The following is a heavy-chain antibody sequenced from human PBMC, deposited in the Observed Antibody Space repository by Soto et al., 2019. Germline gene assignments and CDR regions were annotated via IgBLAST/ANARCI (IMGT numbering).Heavy chain of an antibody. Sequence: EVQLLESGGGLVQPGGSLILSCAASGFTFSSYAMRWVRQAPGKGLEWVSAISNSGSDTYYADSVKGRFTISRDNSKNTVYLQMISLRAEDTAVYYCATVPGYSYFDLWGRGTLVTVSS. CDR2: ISNSGSDT. CDR1: GFTFSSYA. J-gene: IGHJ2*01. V-gene: IGHV3-23*01. CDR3: ATVPGYSYFDL.